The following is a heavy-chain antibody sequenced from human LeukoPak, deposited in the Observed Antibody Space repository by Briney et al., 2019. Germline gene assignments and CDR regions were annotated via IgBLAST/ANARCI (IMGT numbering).Heavy chain of an antibody. Sequence: PSETQSLTCTVSGGSISSYYWSWLRQPPGKGLQWIGYIYYSGSTNYNPSLKSRVTISVDTSKNQFSLKLNSVTAADTAVYYCARVGRGYSYGPFDSWGQGTLVTVSS. D-gene: IGHD5-18*01. CDR2: IYYSGST. CDR1: GGSISSYY. J-gene: IGHJ4*02. CDR3: ARVGRGYSYGPFDS. V-gene: IGHV4-59*01.